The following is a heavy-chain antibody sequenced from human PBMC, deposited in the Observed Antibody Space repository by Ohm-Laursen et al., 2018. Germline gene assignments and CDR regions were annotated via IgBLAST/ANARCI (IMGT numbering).Heavy chain of an antibody. V-gene: IGHV4-4*07. D-gene: IGHD1-14*01. CDR1: GRSISRYY. CDR3: ARGYHHFDY. J-gene: IGHJ4*02. Sequence: TQSLTCTVSGRSISRYYWSWIRQPAGKGLEWIGRIYTSGSTNYNPSLKSRVTMSVDTSNNQFSLKLSSVAAADTAVYYFARGYHHFDYWGQGTLVTVSS. CDR2: IYTSGST.